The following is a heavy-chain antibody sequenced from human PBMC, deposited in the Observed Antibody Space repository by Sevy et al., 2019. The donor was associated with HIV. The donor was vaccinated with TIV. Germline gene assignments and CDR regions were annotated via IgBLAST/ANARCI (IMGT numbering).Heavy chain of an antibody. Sequence: GGSLRLSCAASGFTFSSYDMHWVRQATGKGLEWVSAIGTAGDTNYPGSVKGRFTISRENAKNSLYLQMNSLRAGDTAVYYCARERSEGNSSSSGHYYYYMDVWGKGTTVTVSS. CDR2: IGTAGDT. V-gene: IGHV3-13*01. CDR3: ARERSEGNSSSSGHYYYYMDV. D-gene: IGHD6-6*01. J-gene: IGHJ6*03. CDR1: GFTFSSYD.